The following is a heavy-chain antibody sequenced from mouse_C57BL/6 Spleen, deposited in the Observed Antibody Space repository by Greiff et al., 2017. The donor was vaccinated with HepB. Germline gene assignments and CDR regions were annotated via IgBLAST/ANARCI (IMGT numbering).Heavy chain of an antibody. V-gene: IGHV2-2*01. Sequence: VQLQQSGPGLVQPSQSLSITCTVSGFSLTSYGVHWVRQSPGKGLEWLGVIWSGGSTDYNAAFISRLSISKDNSKSQVFFKMNSLQADDTAIYYCARKGRTEGYFDYWGQGTTLTVSS. CDR3: ARKGRTEGYFDY. J-gene: IGHJ2*01. CDR2: IWSGGST. CDR1: GFSLTSYG.